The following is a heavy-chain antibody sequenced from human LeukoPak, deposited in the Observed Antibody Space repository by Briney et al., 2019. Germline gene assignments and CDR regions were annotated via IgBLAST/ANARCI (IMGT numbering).Heavy chain of an antibody. J-gene: IGHJ4*02. CDR2: TYYRSKWYT. Sequence: SQTLSLTCAISGDSVSSNSAAWSWIRQSPSRGLEWLGRTYYRSKWYTEYAVSVKSRITINPDTSKNQFSLQLSSVNPEDTAVYYCARLGSGSNYWSQGTLVTVSS. D-gene: IGHD3-10*01. CDR1: GDSVSSNSAA. V-gene: IGHV6-1*01. CDR3: ARLGSGSNY.